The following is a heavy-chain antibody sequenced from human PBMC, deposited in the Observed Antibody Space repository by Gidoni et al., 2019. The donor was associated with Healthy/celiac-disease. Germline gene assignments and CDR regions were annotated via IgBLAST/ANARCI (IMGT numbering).Heavy chain of an antibody. CDR3: AKSGSYDSSGSFDY. D-gene: IGHD3-22*01. J-gene: IGHJ4*02. CDR1: GFTFDDYT. Sequence: EVQLVESGGVVVQPGGSLRLSCAASGFTFDDYTMHWVRQAPGKGLEWVSLISWDGGSTYYADSVKGRFTISRDNSKNSLYLQMNSLRTEDTALYYCAKSGSYDSSGSFDYWGQGTLVTVSS. CDR2: ISWDGGST. V-gene: IGHV3-43*01.